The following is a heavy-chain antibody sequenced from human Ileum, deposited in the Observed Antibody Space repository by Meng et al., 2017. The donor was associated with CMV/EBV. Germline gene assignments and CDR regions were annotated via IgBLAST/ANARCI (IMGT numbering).Heavy chain of an antibody. D-gene: IGHD3-10*01. CDR2: IWYDGSNE. Sequence: SGFAFSKNGMHWFRQAPGKGLGWVAAIWYDGSNEHYSHSVKGRFTITRDNSKNTLYLQMNSLRAEDTAVYYCATHQFDFDRGVNISDYWGQGTLVTVSS. CDR3: ATHQFDFDRGVNISDY. V-gene: IGHV3-33*01. J-gene: IGHJ4*02. CDR1: GFAFSKNG.